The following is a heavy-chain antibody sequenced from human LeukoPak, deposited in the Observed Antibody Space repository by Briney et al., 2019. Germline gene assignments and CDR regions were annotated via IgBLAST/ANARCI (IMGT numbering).Heavy chain of an antibody. D-gene: IGHD6-6*01. CDR1: GGSISSSSYY. J-gene: IGHJ4*02. V-gene: IGHV4-39*01. Sequence: PSETLSLTCTVSGGSISSSSYYWGWIRQPPGKGLEWIGSIYYSGSTYYNPSLKSRVTISVDTSKNHFSLKLSSVTAADTAGYYCARHKVDKYSSSSRYFDYWGQGTLVTVSS. CDR2: IYYSGST. CDR3: ARHKVDKYSSSSRYFDY.